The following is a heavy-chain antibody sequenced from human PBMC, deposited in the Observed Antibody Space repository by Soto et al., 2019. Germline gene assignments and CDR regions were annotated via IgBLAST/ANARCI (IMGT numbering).Heavy chain of an antibody. CDR1: GYTFTSYD. Sequence: QVQLVQSGAEVKKPGASVRVSCKASGYTFTSYDIHWVRQATGQGLEWMGWINPNSGNTGYAQRFQGRVTMTRNTSISTAYMELLSLRSEDTAVYYCVGGQWLYSLGYWGQGTLVTVSS. CDR3: VGGQWLYSLGY. V-gene: IGHV1-8*01. J-gene: IGHJ4*02. D-gene: IGHD6-19*01. CDR2: INPNSGNT.